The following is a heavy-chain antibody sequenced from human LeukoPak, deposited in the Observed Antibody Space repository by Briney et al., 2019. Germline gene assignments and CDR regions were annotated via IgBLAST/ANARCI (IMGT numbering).Heavy chain of an antibody. J-gene: IGHJ4*02. V-gene: IGHV3-33*01. Sequence: GRSLRLSCAASGFTFSSYGMHWVRQAPGKGLEWVAVIWYDGSNKYYADSVKGRFTISRDNSKNTLYLQMHSLRAEDTAVYYCARDLGYCSSTSCPFDYWGQGTLVTVSS. D-gene: IGHD2-2*01. CDR2: IWYDGSNK. CDR3: ARDLGYCSSTSCPFDY. CDR1: GFTFSSYG.